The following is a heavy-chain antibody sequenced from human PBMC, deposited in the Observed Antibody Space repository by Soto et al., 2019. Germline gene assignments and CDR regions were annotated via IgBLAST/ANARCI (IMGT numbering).Heavy chain of an antibody. J-gene: IGHJ4*02. CDR2: ISSSGSTI. V-gene: IGHV3-48*03. CDR3: ARDKRVTIFGVVIPYHFDY. CDR1: GFTFSSYE. D-gene: IGHD3-3*01. Sequence: GGSLRLSCAASGFTFSSYEMNWVRQAPGKGLEWVSYISSSGSTIYYADSVKGRFTISRDNAKNSLYLQMNSLRAEDTAVYYCARDKRVTIFGVVIPYHFDYWGQGTLVTVSS.